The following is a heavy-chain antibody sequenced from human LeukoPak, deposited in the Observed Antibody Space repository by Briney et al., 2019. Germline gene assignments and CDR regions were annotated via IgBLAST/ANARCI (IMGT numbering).Heavy chain of an antibody. Sequence: GGSLRLSCAASGFNFRDSGMHWVRQAPGKGLEWVAVMWNDGITGKYADSVRGRFGVSRDNSKNTVYLQMDSLRADDTSVYYCARDGSGWSSDYWGQGTLVTVSS. CDR3: ARDGSGWSSDY. D-gene: IGHD6-19*01. CDR2: MWNDGITG. J-gene: IGHJ4*02. CDR1: GFNFRDSG. V-gene: IGHV3-33*01.